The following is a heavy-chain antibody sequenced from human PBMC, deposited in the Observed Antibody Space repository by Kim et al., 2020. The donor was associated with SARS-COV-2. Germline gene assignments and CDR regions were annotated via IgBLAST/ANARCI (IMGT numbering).Heavy chain of an antibody. CDR1: GGSISSGSYY. D-gene: IGHD6-13*01. CDR2: IYTSGST. V-gene: IGHV4-61*02. CDR3: ARDAWERIAAAGKGNWFDP. J-gene: IGHJ5*02. Sequence: SETLSLTCTVSGGSISSGSYYWSWIRQPAGKGLEWIGRIYTSGSTNYNPSLKSRVTISVDTSKNQFSLKLSSVTAADTAVYYCARDAWERIAAAGKGNWFDPWGQGTLVTVSS.